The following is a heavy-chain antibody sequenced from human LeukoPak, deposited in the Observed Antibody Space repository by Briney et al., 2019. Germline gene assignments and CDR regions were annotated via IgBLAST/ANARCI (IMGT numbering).Heavy chain of an antibody. Sequence: ASAKVSCKASGYSFTSSGISWVRQAPGQGLEWMGWISPYNGNTNYVQKFQGRVTMTTDTSTSTAYMELRSLRSDDTAVYYCATMHRVEYYFDYWGRGTLVTVSS. CDR2: ISPYNGNT. D-gene: IGHD5-24*01. J-gene: IGHJ4*02. CDR3: ATMHRVEYYFDY. V-gene: IGHV1-18*01. CDR1: GYSFTSSG.